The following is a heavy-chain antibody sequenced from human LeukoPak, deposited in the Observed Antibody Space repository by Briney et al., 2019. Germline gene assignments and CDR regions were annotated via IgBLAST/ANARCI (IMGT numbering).Heavy chain of an antibody. CDR3: ARKRVIAAGWFDP. J-gene: IGHJ5*02. CDR1: GGTFSSSA. V-gene: IGHV1-69*04. D-gene: IGHD6-25*01. CDR2: IIPVLNIT. Sequence: SVKVSCKTSGGTFSSSAITWVRQAPGQGLEWMGRIIPVLNITTYAQKFQGSVTITADTSTSTVYMELSSLRSEETAVYYCARKRVIAAGWFDPWGQGTLVTVSS.